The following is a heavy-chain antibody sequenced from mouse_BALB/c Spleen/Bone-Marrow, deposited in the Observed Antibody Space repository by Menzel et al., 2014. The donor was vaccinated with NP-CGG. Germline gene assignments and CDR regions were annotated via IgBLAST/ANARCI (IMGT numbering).Heavy chain of an antibody. CDR1: GYLFXSYY. V-gene: IGHV1S135*01. J-gene: IGHJ4*01. Sequence: EVQLQQSGPELMKPGASVKISCKASGYLFXSYYMHWVKQSHGESLEWIGYFDPFNGGTSYNQKSKDKATLTVDKSSSTAYMHLSSLTSEDSAVYFCARSYDGYPYAMNYWGQGTSVTVSS. CDR2: FDPFNGGT. D-gene: IGHD2-3*01. CDR3: ARSYDGYPYAMNY.